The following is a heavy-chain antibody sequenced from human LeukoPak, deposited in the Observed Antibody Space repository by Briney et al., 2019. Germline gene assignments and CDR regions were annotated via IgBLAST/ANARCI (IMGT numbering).Heavy chain of an antibody. CDR2: ISASGAVP. V-gene: IGHV3-11*04. Sequence: PGGSLRLSCAASGFRFDSFYMGWIRQVPGKGLDYIALISASGAVPYYAESVKGRFTISRDNAKNSVSLQMNSLSADDTVVYYCARSLIVASEDYWGQGTLVTVSS. CDR3: ARSLIVASEDY. J-gene: IGHJ4*02. D-gene: IGHD3-22*01. CDR1: GFRFDSFY.